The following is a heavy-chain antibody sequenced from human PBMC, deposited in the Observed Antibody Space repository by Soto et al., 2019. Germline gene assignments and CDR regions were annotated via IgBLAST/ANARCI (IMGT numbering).Heavy chain of an antibody. CDR3: ASSDYYGSASH. D-gene: IGHD3-10*01. V-gene: IGHV4-39*07. CDR2: VYYGGRS. Sequence: PSETLSLTCTVSSAPVSSTTYTWGWIRQPPGKGLEWVGYVYYGGRSYYNPSLKSRVTIPVDTSKYQFSLKMTSVTAADTAVYYCASSDYYGSASHWGQGTQVTVSS. J-gene: IGHJ4*02. CDR1: SAPVSSTTYT.